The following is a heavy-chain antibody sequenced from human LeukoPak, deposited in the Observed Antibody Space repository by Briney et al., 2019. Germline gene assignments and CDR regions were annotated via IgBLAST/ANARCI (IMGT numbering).Heavy chain of an antibody. CDR3: AKDRDGYNLRSFDY. CDR2: ISGSGGST. J-gene: IGHJ4*02. V-gene: IGHV3-23*01. D-gene: IGHD5-24*01. CDR1: GFTFSSYG. Sequence: GGSLRLSCAASGFTFSSYGMSWVRQAPGKGLEWVAAISGSGGSTYYADSVKGRFTISRDNSKNTLYLQMNSLRDEDTAVYYCAKDRDGYNLRSFDYWGQGTLVTVSS.